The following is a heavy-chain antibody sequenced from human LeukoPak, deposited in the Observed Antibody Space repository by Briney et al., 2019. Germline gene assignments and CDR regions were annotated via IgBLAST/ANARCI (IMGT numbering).Heavy chain of an antibody. D-gene: IGHD4/OR15-4a*01. V-gene: IGHV1-69*04. CDR1: GGTFSTYA. J-gene: IGHJ3*02. CDR3: ATDGAIIRAFDI. Sequence: GSSVKVSCRASGGTFSTYAISWVRQAPGHGLEWMGRIIPKLGITKYAQSFQGRVTLTADKSTSAAYMELRSLRSEDSAIYYCATDGAIIRAFDIWGQGTVVTVSS. CDR2: IIPKLGIT.